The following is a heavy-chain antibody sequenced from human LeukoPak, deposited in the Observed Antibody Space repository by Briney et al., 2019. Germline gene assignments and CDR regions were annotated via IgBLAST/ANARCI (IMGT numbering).Heavy chain of an antibody. CDR2: IYSGGST. V-gene: IGHV3-53*01. CDR3: ARATLDN. Sequence: GGSLTLSCAASGFTFGSTYISWLRQAPGKGLEWVSVIYSGGSTKYADSVKARFTISRDNYKNTVYLQRNNLRAEDTAVYYCARATLDNWGQGTLVTVSS. J-gene: IGHJ4*02. CDR1: GFTFGSTY.